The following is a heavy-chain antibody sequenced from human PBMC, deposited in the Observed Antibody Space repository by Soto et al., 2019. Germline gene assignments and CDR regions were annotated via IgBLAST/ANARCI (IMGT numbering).Heavy chain of an antibody. CDR2: IYYSGST. Sequence: QVQLQESGPGLVKPSETLSLTCTVSGGSISSYYWSWIRQPPGKGLEWIGYIYYSGSTNYNPSLKSRVTISVDTSKNQFSLKLSSVTAADTAVYYCARGGWGNPDGPIDYWGQGTLVTVSS. CDR3: ARGGWGNPDGPIDY. V-gene: IGHV4-59*01. J-gene: IGHJ4*02. CDR1: GGSISSYY. D-gene: IGHD3-16*01.